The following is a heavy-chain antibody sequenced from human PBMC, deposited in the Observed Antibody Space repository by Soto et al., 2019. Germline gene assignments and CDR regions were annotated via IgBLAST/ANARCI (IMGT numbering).Heavy chain of an antibody. D-gene: IGHD2-2*01. V-gene: IGHV3-53*01. CDR2: IYTAGGT. J-gene: IGHJ5*02. CDR1: GFTASNTY. CDR3: ARALPVAKGGFDP. Sequence: GGSLRLSCAASGFTASNTYMTWVRQPPGKGLECVSVIYTAGGTNYADSVKGRFIISRDNSKNTLYLQMNSLRAEDTAVYYCARALPVAKGGFDPWGQGTLVTVSS.